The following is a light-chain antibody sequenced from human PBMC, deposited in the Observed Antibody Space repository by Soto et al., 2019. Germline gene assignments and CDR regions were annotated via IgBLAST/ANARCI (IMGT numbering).Light chain of an antibody. CDR3: QQYGSSPRT. CDR2: GAS. CDR1: QSVSSSY. Sequence: EIVLTQSPATLSLSPGERATLSCRASQSVSSSYLAWYQLKPGQAPRLLMYGASSRATGIPDRFSGSGSGTDFTLTISRLEPEDFAVYYCQQYGSSPRTFGGGTKVDIK. J-gene: IGKJ4*01. V-gene: IGKV3-20*01.